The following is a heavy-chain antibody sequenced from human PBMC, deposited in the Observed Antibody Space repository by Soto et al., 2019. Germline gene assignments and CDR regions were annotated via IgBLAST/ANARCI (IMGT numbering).Heavy chain of an antibody. CDR1: GGSIRGYY. D-gene: IGHD1-1*01. V-gene: IGHV4-59*08. J-gene: IGHJ5*02. Sequence: QVQLQESGPGLVKPSETLSLTCTVSGGSIRGYYWSWIRQTPGKGLEWIGQIYYTGSTNYNPSLKSRVTISVDTSKKHFYLKLSSVTAGDTAMYYCAMTKTTLYKWFDPWGQGTQVTVSS. CDR2: IYYTGST. CDR3: AMTKTTLYKWFDP.